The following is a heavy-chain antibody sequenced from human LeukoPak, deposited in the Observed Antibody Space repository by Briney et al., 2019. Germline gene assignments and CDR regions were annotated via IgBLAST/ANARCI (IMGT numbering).Heavy chain of an antibody. CDR3: AKDHMSTTGDAFDI. V-gene: IGHV3-23*01. D-gene: IGHD4-11*01. Sequence: GGSLRLSCAASGFTFSNYAMNWVRQAPGKGLEWVSDISGSGDSTYYADSVKGRFTISRDNSKNTLYLQMNSLRAEDTAVYYCAKDHMSTTGDAFDIWGQGTMVTVSS. J-gene: IGHJ3*02. CDR2: ISGSGDST. CDR1: GFTFSNYA.